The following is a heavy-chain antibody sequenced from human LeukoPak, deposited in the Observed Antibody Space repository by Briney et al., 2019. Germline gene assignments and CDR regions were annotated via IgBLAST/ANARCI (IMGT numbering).Heavy chain of an antibody. D-gene: IGHD6-13*01. J-gene: IGHJ5*02. Sequence: PSETLSLTCTVSGGSISSGSYYWSWIRQPAGKGLEWMGRIYTSGSTNYNPSLKSRVTISVDTSKNQFSLKLSSVTAADTAVYYCARVGSSSWYNWFDPWGQGTLVTVSS. CDR1: GGSISSGSYY. V-gene: IGHV4-61*02. CDR3: ARVGSSSWYNWFDP. CDR2: IYTSGST.